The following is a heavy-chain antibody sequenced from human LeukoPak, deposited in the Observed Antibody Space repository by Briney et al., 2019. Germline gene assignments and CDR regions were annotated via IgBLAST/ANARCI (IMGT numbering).Heavy chain of an antibody. V-gene: IGHV3-48*02. CDR2: ISSSSSTI. CDR3: ARASFIAAAGTVEYYFDY. D-gene: IGHD6-13*01. CDR1: GFTFSSYS. Sequence: GGSLRLSCAASGFTFSSYSMTWVRQAPGKGLEWVSYISSSSSTIYYADSVKGRFTISRDNAKNSLYLQMNSLRDEDTAVYYCARASFIAAAGTVEYYFDYWGQGTLVTVSS. J-gene: IGHJ4*02.